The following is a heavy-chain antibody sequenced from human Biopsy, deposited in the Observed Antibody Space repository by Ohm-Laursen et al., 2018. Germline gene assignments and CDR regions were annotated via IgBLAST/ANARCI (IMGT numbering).Heavy chain of an antibody. CDR3: ARDEKRWDYSNYFSWHFDL. D-gene: IGHD4-11*01. Sequence: SLRLSCAASGFTLGSYDMHWVRQAPGRGLEWVAVISYDGSGEYYADSLQGRFTISRDNPKNTVDLQMNSLRAEDTAVYFCARDEKRWDYSNYFSWHFDLWGRGTLVTVSS. J-gene: IGHJ2*01. CDR2: ISYDGSGE. CDR1: GFTLGSYD. V-gene: IGHV3-30*03.